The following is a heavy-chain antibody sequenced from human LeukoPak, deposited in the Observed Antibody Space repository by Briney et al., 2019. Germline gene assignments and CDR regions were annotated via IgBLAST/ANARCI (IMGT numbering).Heavy chain of an antibody. CDR2: IIPILGIA. CDR1: GGTFSRYA. Sequence: SVKVSCKASGGTFSRYAISWVRQAPGQGLEWMGRIIPILGIANYAQKLQGRVTITADKSTSTAYMELSSLRSEDTAVYYCARDTPIFGVVTSSAFDIWGQGTMVTVSS. CDR3: ARDTPIFGVVTSSAFDI. V-gene: IGHV1-69*04. D-gene: IGHD3-3*01. J-gene: IGHJ3*02.